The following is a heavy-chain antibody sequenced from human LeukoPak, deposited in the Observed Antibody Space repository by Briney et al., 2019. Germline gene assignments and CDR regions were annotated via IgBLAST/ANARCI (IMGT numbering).Heavy chain of an antibody. CDR3: ASGVAVDPDTFDI. D-gene: IGHD6-19*01. CDR2: ISYSGSA. V-gene: IGHV4-59*08. J-gene: IGHJ3*02. CDR1: NGSFSNHF. Sequence: PSETLSLTCTVSNGSFSNHFWSWIRQPPGKGLEWIGYISYSGSAHYGPSLKSRVTISVDTSKNQFSLKLSSVTAADTAVYYCASGVAVDPDTFDIWGLGTLVTVSS.